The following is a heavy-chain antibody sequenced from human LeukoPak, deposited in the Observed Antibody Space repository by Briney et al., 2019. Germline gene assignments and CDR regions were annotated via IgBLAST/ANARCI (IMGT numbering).Heavy chain of an antibody. CDR3: ARSTSTSRGGT. D-gene: IGHD2-2*01. J-gene: IGHJ5*02. V-gene: IGHV3-74*01. CDR1: GFTFSSYW. Sequence: GGSLRLSCAASGFTFSSYWMHWVRQAPGKGLVWVSRVNSDGSSTSYADSVKGRFTISRDNAKNTLYLQMNSLRAEDTAVHYCARSTSTSRGGTWGQGTLVTASS. CDR2: VNSDGSST.